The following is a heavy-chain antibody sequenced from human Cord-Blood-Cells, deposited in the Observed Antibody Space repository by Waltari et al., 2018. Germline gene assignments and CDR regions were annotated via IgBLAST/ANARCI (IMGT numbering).Heavy chain of an antibody. CDR1: GYTFTGYY. CDR2: INHNSGGT. CDR3: ATIPRSGYYGMDV. V-gene: IGHV1-2*04. Sequence: QVQLVQSGAEVKKPGASVKVSCKASGYTFTGYYMHWVRQAPGQGLEWMGWINHNSGGTNYAQKFQGWVTMTRDTSISTAYMELSRLRSDDTAVYYCATIPRSGYYGMDVWGQGTTVTVSS. J-gene: IGHJ6*02. D-gene: IGHD3-10*01.